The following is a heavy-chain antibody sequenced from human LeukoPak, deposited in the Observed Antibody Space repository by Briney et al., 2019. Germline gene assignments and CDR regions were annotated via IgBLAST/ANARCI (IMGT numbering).Heavy chain of an antibody. D-gene: IGHD6-13*01. V-gene: IGHV1-18*01. J-gene: IGHJ6*02. CDR1: GYTFTSYG. CDR3: ARAEYSSSWYYGDVYYYYGMDV. CDR2: ISAYNGNA. Sequence: ASVKVSCKASGYTFTSYGISWVRQAPGQGLEWMGWISAYNGNANYAQKLQGRVTMTTDTSTSTAYMELRSLRSDDTAVYYCARAEYSSSWYYGDVYYYYGMDVWGQGTTVTVSS.